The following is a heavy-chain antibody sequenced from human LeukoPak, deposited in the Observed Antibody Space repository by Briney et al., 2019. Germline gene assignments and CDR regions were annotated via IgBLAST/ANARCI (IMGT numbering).Heavy chain of an antibody. CDR2: MNPNSGNT. V-gene: IGHV1-8*01. J-gene: IGHJ4*02. CDR1: GYTFTNYD. Sequence: ASVKFSCKASGYTFTNYDINWVRQATGQGLEWMGWMNPNSGNTGYAQKFQGRVTMTRNTSISTAYMELSSLRSEDTAVYYCARVNCSSTSCRSKYLDYWGQGTLVTVSS. CDR3: ARVNCSSTSCRSKYLDY. D-gene: IGHD2-2*01.